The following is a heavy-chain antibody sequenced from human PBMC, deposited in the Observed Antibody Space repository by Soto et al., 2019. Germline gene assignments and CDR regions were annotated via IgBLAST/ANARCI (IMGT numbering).Heavy chain of an antibody. CDR2: INSVASSV. V-gene: IGHV3-21*01. CDR3: TRDRSSFMRGRLLRPYGGLDV. J-gene: IGHJ6*02. D-gene: IGHD3-10*01. Sequence: QLVESGGGLVKPGGSLRVSCAASRFAFSSYSMHWVRQAPMKGLEWVASINSVASSVYYADSVEGRFTISRDNAKNSVYLQVNRRRAEDTAVYYCTRDRSSFMRGRLLRPYGGLDVGGQGPTGLVS. CDR1: RFAFSSYS.